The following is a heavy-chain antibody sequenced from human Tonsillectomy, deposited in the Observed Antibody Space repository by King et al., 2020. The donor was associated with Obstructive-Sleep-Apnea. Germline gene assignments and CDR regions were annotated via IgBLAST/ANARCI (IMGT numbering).Heavy chain of an antibody. Sequence: VQLVESGGGLVKPGGSLRLSCAVSGFTFSTYSMNWVRQAPGKGLEWVSSINSRSNYIYYADSLNGRFTISSDNAKSSLYLQMNSLRAEDTAVYYCARGDPFDYYFDSWGQGTLVTVSS. J-gene: IGHJ4*02. D-gene: IGHD2-21*02. CDR1: GFTFSTYS. CDR3: ARGDPFDYYFDS. CDR2: INSRSNYI. V-gene: IGHV3-21*01.